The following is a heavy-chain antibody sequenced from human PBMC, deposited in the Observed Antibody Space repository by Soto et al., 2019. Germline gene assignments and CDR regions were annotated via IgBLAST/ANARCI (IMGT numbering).Heavy chain of an antibody. D-gene: IGHD3-9*01. CDR3: ARDREYYDILTGYYNGDYYGMDV. Sequence: SVKVSCKASGGTFSSYAISWVRQAPGQGLEWMGGIIPIFGTANYAQKFQGRVTITGDESTSTAYMELSSLRSEDTAVYYCARDREYYDILTGYYNGDYYGMDVWGQGTTVTVSS. V-gene: IGHV1-69*13. J-gene: IGHJ6*02. CDR2: IIPIFGTA. CDR1: GGTFSSYA.